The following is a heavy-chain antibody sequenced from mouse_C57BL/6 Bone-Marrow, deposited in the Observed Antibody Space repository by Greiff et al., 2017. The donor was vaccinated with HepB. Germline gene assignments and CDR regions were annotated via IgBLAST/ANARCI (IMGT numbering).Heavy chain of an antibody. J-gene: IGHJ3*01. CDR1: GFSLTSYG. D-gene: IGHD2-4*01. V-gene: IGHV2-6*01. CDR3: ASHYYDYDSWFAY. CDR2: IWGVGST. Sequence: QVQLKESGPGLVAPSQSLSITCTVSGFSLTSYGVDWVRQSPGKGLEWLGVIWGVGSTNYNSALKSRLSISKDNSKSQVFLNMNSRQTDDTAMYYCASHYYDYDSWFAYWGQGTLVTVSA.